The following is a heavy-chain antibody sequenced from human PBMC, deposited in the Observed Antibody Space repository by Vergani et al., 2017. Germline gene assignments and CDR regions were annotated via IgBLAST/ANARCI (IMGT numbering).Heavy chain of an antibody. CDR3: ARDVLYGSGGSCYSGAFDI. CDR2: IYYSGIN. D-gene: IGHD2-15*01. V-gene: IGHV4-59*01. Sequence: QVQLQESGPGLVTPSETLSLTCTVSGGSISSYYWSWIRQPPGKGLEWFGYIYYSGINNYNPSLKSRVTISVDTAKNQFSLKLSSVTAADTAVYYCARDVLYGSGGSCYSGAFDIWGQGTMVTVSS. J-gene: IGHJ3*02. CDR1: GGSISSYY.